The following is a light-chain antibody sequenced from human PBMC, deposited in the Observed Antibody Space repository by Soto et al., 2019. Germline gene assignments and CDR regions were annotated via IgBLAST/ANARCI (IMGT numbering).Light chain of an antibody. CDR2: AAS. CDR1: QGIRDA. J-gene: IGKJ1*01. V-gene: IGKV1-17*01. CDR3: RQHNSYPQT. Sequence: DIQMTQSPSSLSASVGDRVTITCRASQGIRDALGWYQQKPGKAPKRLIYAASSLQSGVPSRFSGSGSGTEFSLKISSLQPEDFATYYCRQHNSYPQTFGQGTKVEIK.